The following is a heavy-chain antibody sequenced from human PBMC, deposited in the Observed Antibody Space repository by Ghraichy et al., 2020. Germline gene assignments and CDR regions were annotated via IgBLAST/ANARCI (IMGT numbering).Heavy chain of an antibody. Sequence: GGSLRLSCAASGFTFSSYSRNWVRQAPGKGLEWVSYISSSSSTIYYADSVKGRFTISRDNAKNSLYLQMNSLRAEDTAVYYCARDLGDYGDYFYYYYGMDVWGQGTTVTVSS. CDR1: GFTFSSYS. J-gene: IGHJ6*02. V-gene: IGHV3-48*01. CDR3: ARDLGDYGDYFYYYYGMDV. D-gene: IGHD4-17*01. CDR2: ISSSSSTI.